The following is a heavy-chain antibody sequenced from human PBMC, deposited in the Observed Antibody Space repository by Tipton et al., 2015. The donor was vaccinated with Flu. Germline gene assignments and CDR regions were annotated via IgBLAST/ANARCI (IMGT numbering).Heavy chain of an antibody. Sequence: SLRLSCTASGFTFSRYAMSWVRQAPGKGLEWVSAIGGGGATTYFADSVKGRFTISRDNIRNTLYLQMNSLRAEDTAIYYCARVIPELVAGLSYWGQGTLVSVSS. V-gene: IGHV3-23*01. J-gene: IGHJ4*02. CDR1: GFTFSRYA. D-gene: IGHD6-19*01. CDR3: ARVIPELVAGLSY. CDR2: IGGGGATT.